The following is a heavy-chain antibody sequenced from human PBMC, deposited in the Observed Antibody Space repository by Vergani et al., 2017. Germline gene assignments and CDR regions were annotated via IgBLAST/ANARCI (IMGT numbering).Heavy chain of an antibody. V-gene: IGHV3-30*18. CDR1: GFTFSNYG. Sequence: QVQLVESGGGVVQPGRSLRLSCAASGFTFSNYGMHLVRQAPGKGLEWVAVISYDGSNKYYADSVKGRFTISRDNSKNTLYLQMNSLRAEDTALYYCAKEGASITIFGVVSEFDYWGQGTLVTVSS. CDR2: ISYDGSNK. D-gene: IGHD3-3*01. CDR3: AKEGASITIFGVVSEFDY. J-gene: IGHJ4*02.